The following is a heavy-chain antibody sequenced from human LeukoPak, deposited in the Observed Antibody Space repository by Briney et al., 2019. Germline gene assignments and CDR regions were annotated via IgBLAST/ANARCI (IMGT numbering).Heavy chain of an antibody. V-gene: IGHV3-21*01. CDR3: ARETYYYDSSGYTHAFDI. CDR1: GFTFSSYS. D-gene: IGHD3-22*01. J-gene: IGHJ3*02. CDR2: ISSSSSYI. Sequence: PGGSLRLSCAASGFTFSSYSMNWVRQAPGKGLEWVSSISSSSSYIYYADSLKGRFTISRDNAKNSLYLQMNSLRAEDTAVYYCARETYYYDSSGYTHAFDIWGQGTMVTVSS.